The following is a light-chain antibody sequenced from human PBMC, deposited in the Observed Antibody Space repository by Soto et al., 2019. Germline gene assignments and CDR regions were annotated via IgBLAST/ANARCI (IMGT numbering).Light chain of an antibody. V-gene: IGLV2-8*01. CDR3: CSYAGNNLFM. CDR2: EVS. J-gene: IGLJ3*02. CDR1: SSDVGGYSY. Sequence: QSVLTQPPSASGSPGQSVTISCTGASSDVGGYSYVSWYQQHPGKAPKLMIYEVSKRPSGVPDRISGSKSGNTASLTISGLQAEDEADYYCCSYAGNNLFMFGGGTKLTVL.